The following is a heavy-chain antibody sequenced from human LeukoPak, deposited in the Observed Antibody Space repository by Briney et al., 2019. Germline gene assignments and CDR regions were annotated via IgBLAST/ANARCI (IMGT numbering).Heavy chain of an antibody. CDR1: GYTFTGYY. D-gene: IGHD3-22*01. CDR2: INPNSGGT. Sequence: ASVKVSCKASGYTFTGYYMPWVRQAPGQGLEWMGWINPNSGGTNYAQKFQGRVTTTRDTSISTAYMELSRLRSDGTAVYYCARSVRWSSGYPYWGQGTLVTVSS. V-gene: IGHV1-2*02. J-gene: IGHJ4*02. CDR3: ARSVRWSSGYPY.